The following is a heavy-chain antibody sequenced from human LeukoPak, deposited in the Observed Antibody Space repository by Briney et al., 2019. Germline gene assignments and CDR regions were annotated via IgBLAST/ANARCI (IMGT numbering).Heavy chain of an antibody. V-gene: IGHV4-4*07. Sequence: SETLSLTCTVSGGSISSYYWSWIRQPAGKGLEWIGRIYTSGSTNYNPSLKSRVTMSVDTSKNQFSLKLSSVTAADTAVYYCARVGDYVCGSYRSNWFDPWGQGTLVTVSS. D-gene: IGHD3-16*02. CDR1: GGSISSYY. J-gene: IGHJ5*02. CDR2: IYTSGST. CDR3: ARVGDYVCGSYRSNWFDP.